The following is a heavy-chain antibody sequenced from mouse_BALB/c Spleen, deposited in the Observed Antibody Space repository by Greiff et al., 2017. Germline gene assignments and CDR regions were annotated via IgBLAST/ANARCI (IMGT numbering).Heavy chain of an antibody. V-gene: IGHV3-6*02. Sequence: VQLKESGPGLVKPSQSLSLTCSVTGYSITSGYYWNWIRQFPGNKLEWMGYISYDGSNNYNPSLKNRISITRDTSKNQFFLKLNSVTTEDTATYYCARAGLLGYAMDYWGQGTSVTVSS. CDR2: ISYDGSN. J-gene: IGHJ4*01. D-gene: IGHD3-1*01. CDR1: GYSITSGYY. CDR3: ARAGLLGYAMDY.